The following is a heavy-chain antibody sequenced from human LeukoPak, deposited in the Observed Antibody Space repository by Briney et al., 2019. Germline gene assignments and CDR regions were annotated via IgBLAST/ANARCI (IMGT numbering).Heavy chain of an antibody. V-gene: IGHV1-46*01. Sequence: MGIINPSGGSTSYAQKFQGRVTITRDTSTSTVYMELSSLRSEDTAVYYCARGHSVAEPNDYWGQGTLVTVSS. D-gene: IGHD6-19*01. CDR2: INPSGGST. CDR3: ARGHSVAEPNDY. J-gene: IGHJ4*02.